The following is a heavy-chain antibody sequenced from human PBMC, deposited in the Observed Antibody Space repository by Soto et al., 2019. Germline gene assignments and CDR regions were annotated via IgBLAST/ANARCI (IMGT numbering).Heavy chain of an antibody. Sequence: PGGSLRLSCAASGFTFSSYWMHWVRQAPGKGLVWVSRINSDGSSTSYADSVKGRFTISRYNAKNTLYLQMNSLRAKDTAVYYCARGQLRVVREYYYGMDVWGQGATVTVSS. D-gene: IGHD3-10*01. CDR3: ARGQLRVVREYYYGMDV. V-gene: IGHV3-74*01. CDR1: GFTFSSYW. J-gene: IGHJ6*02. CDR2: INSDGSST.